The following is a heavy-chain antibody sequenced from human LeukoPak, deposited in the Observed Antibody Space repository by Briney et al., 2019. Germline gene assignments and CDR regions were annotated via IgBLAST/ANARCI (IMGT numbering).Heavy chain of an antibody. J-gene: IGHJ4*02. Sequence: GESLRISCKGSGYSFTSYWISWVRQLHGKGLEWMGRIDLSDSYTNYSPSFQGHVTISADKSISPAHLQWSSCEPSDTAMYYCARVVAVLAATILPFEDYWGQGTLVTVSS. D-gene: IGHD2-15*01. CDR2: IDLSDSYT. CDR3: ARVVAVLAATILPFEDY. V-gene: IGHV5-10-1*01. CDR1: GYSFTSYW.